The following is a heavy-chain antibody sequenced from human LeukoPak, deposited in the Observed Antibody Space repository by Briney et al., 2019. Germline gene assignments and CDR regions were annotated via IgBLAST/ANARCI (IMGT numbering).Heavy chain of an antibody. CDR3: AREVNYYDSTLDDY. CDR1: GYTFTGYY. Sequence: ASVKVSCKASGYTFTGYYMHWVRQAPGQGLEWMGWINPNSGGTNYAQKFQGRVTMTRNTSISTAYMELSSLRSEDTAVYYCAREVNYYDSTLDDYWGQGTLVTVSS. V-gene: IGHV1-2*02. J-gene: IGHJ4*02. D-gene: IGHD3-22*01. CDR2: INPNSGGT.